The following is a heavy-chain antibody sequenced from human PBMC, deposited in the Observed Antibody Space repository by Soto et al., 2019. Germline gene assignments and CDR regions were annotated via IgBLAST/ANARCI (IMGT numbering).Heavy chain of an antibody. CDR3: AKDAMPTVTTVLWYFDL. V-gene: IGHV3-30*18. CDR1: GFTFSNYG. J-gene: IGHJ2*01. D-gene: IGHD4-17*01. CDR2: ISNDGRSE. Sequence: QVQLVESGGGVVQPGESLRLSCVVSGFTFSNYGLHWVRQAPGKGLEWVAVISNDGRSEYYADSVKGRFTIGRDNSKNALYLQMNSLRPEDTAVYYCAKDAMPTVTTVLWYFDLWGRGTLVTVSS.